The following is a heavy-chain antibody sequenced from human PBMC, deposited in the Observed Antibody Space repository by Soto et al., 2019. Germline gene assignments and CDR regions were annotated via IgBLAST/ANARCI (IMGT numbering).Heavy chain of an antibody. V-gene: IGHV3-23*01. D-gene: IGHD6-13*01. CDR3: ARDSYGSRRGAFDI. Sequence: GGSLRLSCAASGFTFSSYAMSWVRQAPGMGLNWVSGVSGSGGGTYYADSVKGRFTISRDNSKNTLYLQVNSLGADDTALYYCARDSYGSRRGAFDIWGQGTMVTVSS. CDR2: VSGSGGGT. J-gene: IGHJ3*02. CDR1: GFTFSSYA.